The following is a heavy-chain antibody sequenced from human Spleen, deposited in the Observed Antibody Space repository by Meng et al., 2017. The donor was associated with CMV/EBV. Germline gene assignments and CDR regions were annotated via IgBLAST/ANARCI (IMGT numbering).Heavy chain of an antibody. CDR1: GYTFTGYY. V-gene: IGHV1-2*02. CDR3: ASEDCSTTSCYMNYSYYYGMDV. CDR2: INPNSGGT. D-gene: IGHD2-2*02. Sequence: ASVKVSCKASGYTFTGYYMHWVRQAPGQGLEWMGWINPNSGGTKYAQKFQGRVTMTRDTSISTAYMELSRLRSDDTAVYYCASEDCSTTSCYMNYSYYYGMDVWGHGTTVTVSS. J-gene: IGHJ6*02.